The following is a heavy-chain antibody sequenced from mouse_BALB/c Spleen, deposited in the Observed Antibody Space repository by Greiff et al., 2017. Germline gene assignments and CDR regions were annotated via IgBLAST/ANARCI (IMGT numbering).Heavy chain of an antibody. CDR2: IYPGDGDT. J-gene: IGHJ2*01. Sequence: QVQLKQSGAELARPGASVKLSCKASGYTFTSYWMQWVKQRPGQGLEWIGAIYPGDGDTRYTQKFKGKATLTADKSSSTAYMQLSSLASEDSAVYYCARCEDGNYGFDYWGQGTTLTVSS. D-gene: IGHD2-1*01. CDR3: ARCEDGNYGFDY. V-gene: IGHV1-87*01. CDR1: GYTFTSYW.